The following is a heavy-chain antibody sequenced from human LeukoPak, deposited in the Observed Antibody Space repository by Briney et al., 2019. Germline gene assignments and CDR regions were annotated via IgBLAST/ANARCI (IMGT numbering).Heavy chain of an antibody. D-gene: IGHD6-19*01. V-gene: IGHV4-59*01. Sequence: PSETLSLTCTVSGGSISSYYWSWIRQPPGKGLEWIGYIYYSGSTSYNPSLKSRVTISVDTSKNQFSLKLSSVTAADTAVYYCARAVAGGYYYYYYMDVWGKGTTVTVSS. CDR1: GGSISSYY. J-gene: IGHJ6*03. CDR3: ARAVAGGYYYYYYMDV. CDR2: IYYSGST.